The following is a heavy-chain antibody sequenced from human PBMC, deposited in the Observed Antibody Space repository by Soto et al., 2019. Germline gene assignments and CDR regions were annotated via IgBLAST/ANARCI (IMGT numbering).Heavy chain of an antibody. CDR1: GGSISSYY. CDR2: IYYSGST. V-gene: IGHV4-59*08. Sequence: PSETLSLTCTVSGGSISSYYWSWIRQPPGKGLEWIGYIYYSGSTNYNPSLKSRVTISVDTSKNQFSLKLSSVTAADTAVYYCASSHPQTYYYYYMDVWGKGTTVTVSS. J-gene: IGHJ6*03. CDR3: ASSHPQTYYYYYMDV.